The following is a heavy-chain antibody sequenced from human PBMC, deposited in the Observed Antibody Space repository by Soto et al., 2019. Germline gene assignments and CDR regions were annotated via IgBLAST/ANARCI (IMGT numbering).Heavy chain of an antibody. CDR1: GGSISSGGYY. CDR3: ARESGSLGDYYMDV. CDR2: IYYSGST. J-gene: IGHJ6*03. Sequence: SETLSLTCTVSGGSISSGGYYWSWIRQHPGKGLEWIGYIYYSGSTYYNPSLKSRVTISVDTSKNQFSLKLSSVTAADTAVYYCARESGSLGDYYMDVWGKGTTVTVSS. V-gene: IGHV4-31*03. D-gene: IGHD3-10*01.